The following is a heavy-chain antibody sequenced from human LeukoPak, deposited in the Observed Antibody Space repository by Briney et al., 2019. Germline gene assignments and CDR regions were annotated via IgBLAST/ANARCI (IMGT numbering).Heavy chain of an antibody. D-gene: IGHD1-26*01. CDR1: GGSINSGY. CDR2: LYPSGST. Sequence: SETLSLTCSVSGGSINSGYWSWIRQPPGKGLEWTGLLYPSGSTNYNPSLKSRVTISVDTSRTQFSLKLSSMTAADTAVYYCAGGHYPLEYWGQGTLVTVSS. CDR3: AGGHYPLEY. J-gene: IGHJ4*02. V-gene: IGHV4-59*01.